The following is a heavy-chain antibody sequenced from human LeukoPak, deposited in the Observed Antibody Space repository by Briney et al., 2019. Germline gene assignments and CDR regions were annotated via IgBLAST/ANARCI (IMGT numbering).Heavy chain of an antibody. CDR1: GFTLSSYS. Sequence: GGSLRLSCAASGFTLSSYSMNWVRQAPGKGLEWVANIKQDGSEKYYVDSVKGRFTISRDNAKNSLYLQMNSLRAEDTAVYYCARVKGWYDAFDIWGQGTMVTVSS. J-gene: IGHJ3*02. V-gene: IGHV3-7*01. CDR3: ARVKGWYDAFDI. CDR2: IKQDGSEK. D-gene: IGHD6-19*01.